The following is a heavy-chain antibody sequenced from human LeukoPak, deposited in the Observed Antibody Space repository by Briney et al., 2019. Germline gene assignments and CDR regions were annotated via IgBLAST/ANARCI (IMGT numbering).Heavy chain of an antibody. J-gene: IGHJ4*02. D-gene: IGHD3-22*01. CDR1: GFTFSSYA. CDR2: ISGSGGST. V-gene: IGHV3-23*01. Sequence: GGSLRLSCAASGFTFSSYAMSWVRQAPGKGLEWVSAISGSGGSTYYADSVKGRSTISRDNSKNTLYLQMNSLRAEDTAVYYCAKLGTEWLFLLDYWGQGTLVTVSS. CDR3: AKLGTEWLFLLDY.